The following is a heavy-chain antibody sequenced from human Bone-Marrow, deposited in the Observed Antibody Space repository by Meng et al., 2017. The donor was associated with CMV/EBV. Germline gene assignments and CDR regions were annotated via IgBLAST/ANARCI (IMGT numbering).Heavy chain of an antibody. CDR2: IYDGGRT. Sequence: EVQLGGLGGGLVQPGGSLRLSCAASGFTVSANYMSWARQAPGKGLEWISIIYDGGRTYYADSVKGRFTISTDNSKNTLYLQMNSLRGEDTAVYYCAREIPQEWASWGQGTLVTVSS. J-gene: IGHJ4*02. CDR1: GFTVSANY. D-gene: IGHD1-26*01. V-gene: IGHV3-66*01. CDR3: AREIPQEWAS.